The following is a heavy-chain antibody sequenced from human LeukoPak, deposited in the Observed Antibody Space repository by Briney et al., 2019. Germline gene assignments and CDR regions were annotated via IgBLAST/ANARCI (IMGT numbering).Heavy chain of an antibody. D-gene: IGHD3-3*01. CDR3: ARGVRFLEWLPSPFDDY. V-gene: IGHV1-8*01. J-gene: IGHJ4*02. CDR2: MNPNSGNT. CDR1: GHTFTSYD. Sequence: GASVKVSCKASGHTFTSYDINWVRQATGQGLEWMGWMNPNSGNTGYAQKFQGRVTMTRNTSISTAYMELSSLRSEDTAVYYCARGVRFLEWLPSPFDDYWGQGTLVTVSS.